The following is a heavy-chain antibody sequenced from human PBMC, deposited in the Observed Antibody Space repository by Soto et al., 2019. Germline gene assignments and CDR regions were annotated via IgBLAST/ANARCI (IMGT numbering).Heavy chain of an antibody. CDR3: AKDLRTTISDYGMDV. J-gene: IGHJ6*02. V-gene: IGHV3-30*18. Sequence: QVQLVESGGGLVQPGGSLRLTCVASGFTFGSHGMHWVRQAPGKGLEWVAVISYDETNEYYVDSVKGRFTISRDNSKSTLYLQMNRLRPEDTAVYKCAKDLRTTISDYGMDVWGQGITVTVSS. D-gene: IGHD2-21*01. CDR2: ISYDETNE. CDR1: GFTFGSHG.